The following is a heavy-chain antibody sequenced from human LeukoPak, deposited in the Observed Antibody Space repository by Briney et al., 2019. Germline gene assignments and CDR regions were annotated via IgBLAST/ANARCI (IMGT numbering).Heavy chain of an antibody. D-gene: IGHD3-10*01. CDR1: GFTFSSYE. J-gene: IGHJ5*02. CDR2: ISSSGSTI. Sequence: GGSLRLSCASSGFTFSSYEMNWVRQAPGKGLEWVSYISSSGSTIYYADSVKGLFTISRDNAKNSLYLQMNSLRAEDTAVYYCARAGRRFGELKLKRWFDPWGQGTLVTVSS. CDR3: ARAGRRFGELKLKRWFDP. V-gene: IGHV3-48*03.